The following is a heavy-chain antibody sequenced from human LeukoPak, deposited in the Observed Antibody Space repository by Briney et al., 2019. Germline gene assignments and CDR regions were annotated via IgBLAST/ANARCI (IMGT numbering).Heavy chain of an antibody. CDR2: ISESSSFI. CDR1: GFTFRNYN. Sequence: PGGSLRLSCAASGFTFRNYNMNWVRQAPGKGLEWVSSISESSSFIQYADSLKGRFAISRDNAKNSLYLQMNSLRAEDTAVYYCARQRGYCSSGVCRGWFDPWGQGTLVIVSS. D-gene: IGHD2-8*01. J-gene: IGHJ5*02. CDR3: ARQRGYCSSGVCRGWFDP. V-gene: IGHV3-21*01.